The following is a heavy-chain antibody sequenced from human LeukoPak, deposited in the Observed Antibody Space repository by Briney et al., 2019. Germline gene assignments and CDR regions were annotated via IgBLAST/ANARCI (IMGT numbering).Heavy chain of an antibody. CDR1: GFTFRSYE. V-gene: IGHV3-48*03. Sequence: GGSLRLSCAASGFTFRSYEMNWARQAPGKGLEWVSYISSSGSTIYYADSVKGRFTISRDNAKNSLYLQMNSLRAEDTAVDYSAERGITMIGGVWGKGTTVTISS. CDR3: AERGITMIGGV. D-gene: IGHD3-10*02. J-gene: IGHJ6*04. CDR2: ISSSGSTI.